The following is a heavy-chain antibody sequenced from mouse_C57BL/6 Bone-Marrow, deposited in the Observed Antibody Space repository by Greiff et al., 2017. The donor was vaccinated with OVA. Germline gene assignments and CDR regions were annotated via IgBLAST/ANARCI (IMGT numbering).Heavy chain of an antibody. CDR2: INPNNGGT. V-gene: IGHV1-26*01. J-gene: IGHJ2*01. Sequence: VQLQQSGPELVKPGASVKISCKASGYTFTDYYMNWVKQSHGKSLEWIGDINPNNGGTSYNQKFKGKATLTVDKSSSTAYMELRSLTSEDSAVYYCARCPSYYCVSSYYFDYWGQGTTLTVSS. CDR3: ARCPSYYCVSSYYFDY. CDR1: GYTFTDYY. D-gene: IGHD1-1*01.